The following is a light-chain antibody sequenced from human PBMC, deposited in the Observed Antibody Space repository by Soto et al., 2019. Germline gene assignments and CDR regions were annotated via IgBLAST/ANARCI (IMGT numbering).Light chain of an antibody. Sequence: QSVLTQPPSVSRPPGQRVTISCTRSSSNIGAGYDVHWYQQLPGTAPKLLIYGNSNRPSGVPDRFSGSKSGTSASLAITGLQAEDEADYYCQSYDSSLSALFGGGTKLTVL. CDR1: SSNIGAGYD. CDR2: GNS. CDR3: QSYDSSLSAL. J-gene: IGLJ3*02. V-gene: IGLV1-40*01.